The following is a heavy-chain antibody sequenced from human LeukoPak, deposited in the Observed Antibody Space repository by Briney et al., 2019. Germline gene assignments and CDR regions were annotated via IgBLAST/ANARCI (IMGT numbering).Heavy chain of an antibody. CDR3: AKDIYRGLDMATRPDY. J-gene: IGHJ4*02. V-gene: IGHV3-43*02. Sequence: GGSLRLSCAASGFTFDDYAMHWARQAPGKGLEWVSLISGDAGSTYYADSVKGRFTISRDDSKNSLYLQMNSLRTEDTAFYYCAKDIYRGLDMATRPDYWGQGTLVTVSS. CDR1: GFTFDDYA. D-gene: IGHD5-24*01. CDR2: ISGDAGST.